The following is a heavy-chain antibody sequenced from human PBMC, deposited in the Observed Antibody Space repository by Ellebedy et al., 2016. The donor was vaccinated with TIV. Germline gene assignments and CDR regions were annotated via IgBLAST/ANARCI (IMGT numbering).Heavy chain of an antibody. J-gene: IGHJ6*04. Sequence: PGGSLRLSCAASGFTVSSNYMSWVRRATGQGLGWVSVMYGGGNTDYAENVEGRFTIYRDNSKNTVYLQMNSLRAEDTAVYYCARARGWYGSDGMDVWGEGTTVTVSS. CDR2: MYGGGNT. D-gene: IGHD6-19*01. CDR3: ARARGWYGSDGMDV. V-gene: IGHV3-53*01. CDR1: GFTVSSNY.